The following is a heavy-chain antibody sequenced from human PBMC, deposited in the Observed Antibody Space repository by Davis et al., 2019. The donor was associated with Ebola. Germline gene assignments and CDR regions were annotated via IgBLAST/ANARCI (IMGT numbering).Heavy chain of an antibody. CDR1: GFTFSSYG. V-gene: IGHV3-21*01. Sequence: GESLKISCAASGFTFSSYGMHWVRQAPGKGLEWVSSIGHSGTYKYYADSLKGRFTTYRDNAKNSLYLQMNSLRVEDTAVYYCASDSLLNYGLDVWGQGTTVTVSS. D-gene: IGHD2-21*01. CDR2: IGHSGTYK. J-gene: IGHJ6*02. CDR3: ASDSLLNYGLDV.